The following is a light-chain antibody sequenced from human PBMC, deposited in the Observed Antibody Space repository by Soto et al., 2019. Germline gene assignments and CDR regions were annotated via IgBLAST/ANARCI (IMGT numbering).Light chain of an antibody. J-gene: IGKJ2*01. CDR1: QGISSA. CDR2: DAS. V-gene: IGKV1-13*02. CDR3: QQFNSYPPYT. Sequence: AIQLTQSPSSLSASVGDRVTITCRASQGISSALAWYQQKPGKAPKLLIYDASSWGSGVPSRFSGSGCGTDFILTISSLQPEDFSTYDCQQFNSYPPYTFGQGTKLEIK.